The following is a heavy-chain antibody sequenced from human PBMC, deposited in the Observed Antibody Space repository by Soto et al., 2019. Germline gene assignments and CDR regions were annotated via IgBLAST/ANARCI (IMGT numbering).Heavy chain of an antibody. D-gene: IGHD2-15*01. Sequence: SETLSLTCAVYGGSFSGYYWSWIRQPPGKGLEWIGEINHSGSTNYNPSLKSRVTISVDTSKNQFSLKLSSVTAADTAVYYCARGPLLGAYYYYYYGMDVWGQGTTVTVSS. CDR1: GGSFSGYY. J-gene: IGHJ6*02. CDR2: INHSGST. CDR3: ARGPLLGAYYYYYYGMDV. V-gene: IGHV4-34*01.